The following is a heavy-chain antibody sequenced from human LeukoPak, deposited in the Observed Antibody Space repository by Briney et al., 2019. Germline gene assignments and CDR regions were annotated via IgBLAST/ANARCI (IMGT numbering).Heavy chain of an antibody. Sequence: PGGSLRLSCAASGFTFSSYAMSWVRQAPGKGLEWVSAISGSGGSTYYADSVKGRFTISRDNSKNTLYLQMNSLRAEDTAVYYCAKASFFMSSGSDGPIDYWGQGTLVTVSS. D-gene: IGHD6-19*01. CDR2: ISGSGGST. CDR3: AKASFFMSSGSDGPIDY. V-gene: IGHV3-23*01. J-gene: IGHJ4*02. CDR1: GFTFSSYA.